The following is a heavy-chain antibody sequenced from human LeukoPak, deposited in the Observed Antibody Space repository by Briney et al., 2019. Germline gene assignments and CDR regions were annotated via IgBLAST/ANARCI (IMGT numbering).Heavy chain of an antibody. J-gene: IGHJ5*02. CDR3: ARDVTMIVVPKGWFDP. D-gene: IGHD3-22*01. CDR2: INHSGST. Sequence: SETLSLTCAVYGGSFSGYYWSWIRQPPGKGLEWIGEINHSGSTNYNPSLKSRVTISVDTSKNQFSLKLSSVTAADTAVYYCARDVTMIVVPKGWFDPWGQGTLVTVSS. CDR1: GGSFSGYY. V-gene: IGHV4-34*01.